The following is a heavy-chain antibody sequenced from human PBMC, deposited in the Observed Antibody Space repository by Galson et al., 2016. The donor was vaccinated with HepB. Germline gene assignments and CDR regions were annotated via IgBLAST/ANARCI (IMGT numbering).Heavy chain of an antibody. CDR3: AKDRGGVLSAYHFDS. Sequence: SLRLSCAASGFIFSNYAMSWVRQAPGKGLERVSTITDDGVGTFYADSVEGRFTISRDNSKNTLFLQMNRLSAEDTALYYCAKDRGGVLSAYHFDSWGQGTLVTVSS. CDR1: GFIFSNYA. CDR2: ITDDGVGT. V-gene: IGHV3-23*01. D-gene: IGHD3-3*01. J-gene: IGHJ4*02.